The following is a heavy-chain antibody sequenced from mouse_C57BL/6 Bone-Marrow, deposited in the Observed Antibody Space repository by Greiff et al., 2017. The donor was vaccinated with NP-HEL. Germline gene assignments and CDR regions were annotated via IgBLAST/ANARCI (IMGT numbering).Heavy chain of an antibody. D-gene: IGHD2-4*01. CDR3: ARSGDDYDWFAY. Sequence: VQGVESRAELVRPGTSVKMSCKASGYTFTNYWIGWAKQRPGHGLEWIGDIYPGGGYTNYNEKFKGKATLTADKSSSTAYMQFSSLTSEDSAIYYCARSGDDYDWFAYWGQGTLVTVSA. CDR1: GYTFTNYW. V-gene: IGHV1-63*01. J-gene: IGHJ3*01. CDR2: IYPGGGYT.